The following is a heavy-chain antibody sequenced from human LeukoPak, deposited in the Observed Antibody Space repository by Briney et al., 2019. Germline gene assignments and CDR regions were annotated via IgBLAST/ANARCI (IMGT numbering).Heavy chain of an antibody. D-gene: IGHD2-2*01. V-gene: IGHV3-11*01. CDR1: GFTFSDYY. CDR2: ISSSGSTI. Sequence: PGGSLRLSCVASGFTFSDYYMSWIRQAPGKGLEWVSYISSSGSTIYYADSVKGRFTISRDNAKNSLYLQMNSLRAEDTAVYYCARSRAPAAMGTEYFQHWGQGTLVTVSS. CDR3: ARSRAPAAMGTEYFQH. J-gene: IGHJ1*01.